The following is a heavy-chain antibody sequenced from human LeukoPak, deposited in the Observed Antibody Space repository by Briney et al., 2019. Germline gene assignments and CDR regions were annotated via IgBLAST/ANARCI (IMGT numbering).Heavy chain of an antibody. CDR3: ARGKRLVTMVRGVMDYYYYGMDV. CDR1: GGSISSYY. V-gene: IGHV4-59*01. CDR2: IYYSGST. D-gene: IGHD3-10*01. Sequence: SETLSLTCTVSGGSISSYYWSWIRQPPGKGLEWIGYIYYSGSTNYNPSLKSRVTISVDTSKNQFSLRLSSVTAADTAVYYCARGKRLVTMVRGVMDYYYYGMDVWGQGTTVTVSS. J-gene: IGHJ6*02.